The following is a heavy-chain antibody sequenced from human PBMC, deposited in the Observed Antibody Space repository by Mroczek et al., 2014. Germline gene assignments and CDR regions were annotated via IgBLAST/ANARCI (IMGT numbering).Heavy chain of an antibody. CDR1: GVSITSSRYY. D-gene: IGHD3-22*01. Sequence: QVQLQESGPGLVKPSETLSLSCSVSGVSITSSRYYWGWIRQPPGKGLEWIGSVYYRGTTYYNSALKSRVTISVDTSKNHFSLKLSSVAAADTGVYYCASISMRVSPLYYYGMDVWGQGTTVTVSS. V-gene: IGHV4-39*02. CDR2: VYYRGTT. CDR3: ASISMRVSPLYYYGMDV. J-gene: IGHJ6*02.